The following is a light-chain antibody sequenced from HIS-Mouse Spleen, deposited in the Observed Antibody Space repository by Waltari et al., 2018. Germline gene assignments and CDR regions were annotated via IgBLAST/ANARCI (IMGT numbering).Light chain of an antibody. Sequence: DIQMTQSPSTLSASVGDRVTITCRASQSISSWLAWYQQKPGKDPKLLIYKASSLESGVPSRFSGSGSGTEFTLTISSLQPDDFATYYCQQYNRYYRTFGQGTKVEIK. J-gene: IGKJ1*01. CDR2: KAS. CDR1: QSISSW. CDR3: QQYNRYYRT. V-gene: IGKV1-5*03.